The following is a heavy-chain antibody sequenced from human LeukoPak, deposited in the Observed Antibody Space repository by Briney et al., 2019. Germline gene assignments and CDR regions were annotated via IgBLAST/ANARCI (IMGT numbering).Heavy chain of an antibody. CDR3: AKDIDTVVTPCVDY. Sequence: PGGSLRPSCAASGFTFDDYAMHWVRQAPGKGLEWVSLISGDGGSTYYADSVKGRFTISRDNSENSLYLQMNSLRTEDTALYYCAKDIDTVVTPCVDYWGQGTLVTVSS. V-gene: IGHV3-43*02. D-gene: IGHD4-23*01. CDR2: ISGDGGST. J-gene: IGHJ4*02. CDR1: GFTFDDYA.